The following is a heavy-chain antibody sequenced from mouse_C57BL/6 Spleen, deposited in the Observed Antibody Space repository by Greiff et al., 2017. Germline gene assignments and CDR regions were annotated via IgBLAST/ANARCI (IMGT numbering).Heavy chain of an antibody. CDR1: GYAFSSYW. CDR3: AREAYYGSSYVDY. D-gene: IGHD1-1*01. J-gene: IGHJ2*01. CDR2: IYPGDGDT. V-gene: IGHV1-80*01. Sequence: VKLQESGAELVKPGASVKISCKASGYAFSSYWMNWVKQRPGKGLEWIGQIYPGDGDTNYNGKFKGKATLTADKSSSTAYMQLSSLTSEDSAVYFCAREAYYGSSYVDYWGQGTTLTVSS.